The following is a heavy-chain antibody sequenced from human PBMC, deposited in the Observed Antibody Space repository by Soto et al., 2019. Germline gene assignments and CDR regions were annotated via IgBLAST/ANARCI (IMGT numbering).Heavy chain of an antibody. CDR1: GFTFSSDW. CDR2: INNDGSST. CDR3: IATPIGAEMYYYDSSSYYPEYFQH. J-gene: IGHJ1*01. D-gene: IGHD3-22*01. V-gene: IGHV3-74*01. Sequence: LRLSCAASGFTFSSDWMHWVRQAPGKGLVWVSRINNDGSSTSYADSVKGRFTISRDNAKNTLYLQMNSLRAEDTAVYYCIATPIGAEMYYYDSSSYYPEYFQHWGQGTLVTVSS.